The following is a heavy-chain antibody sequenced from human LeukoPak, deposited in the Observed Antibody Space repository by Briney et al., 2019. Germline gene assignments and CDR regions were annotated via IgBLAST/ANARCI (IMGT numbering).Heavy chain of an antibody. V-gene: IGHV1-2*02. CDR1: GYTFTGYY. D-gene: IGHD3-22*01. CDR3: ATDGIVVPPN. J-gene: IGHJ4*02. Sequence: ASVKVSCKASGYTFTGYYMHWVRQAPGQGLEWMGWINPNSGGTNYAQKFQGRVTMTEDASTDTAYMELSSLRSEDTAVYYCATDGIVVPPNWGQGTLVTVSS. CDR2: INPNSGGT.